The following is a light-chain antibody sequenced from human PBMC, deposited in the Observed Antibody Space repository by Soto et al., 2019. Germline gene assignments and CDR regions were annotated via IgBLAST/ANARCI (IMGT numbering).Light chain of an antibody. V-gene: IGLV6-57*01. CDR3: QSYDSSNAV. CDR1: SGSIASNY. J-gene: IGLJ3*02. CDR2: EDN. Sequence: NFMLTQPHSVSESPGKRVTISCTRSSGSIASNYVQWYQQRPGSSPTTVIYEDNQRPSGVPDRFSGSIDSSSNSASLTISGLKTEDEADYYCQSYDSSNAVFGGGTKVTVL.